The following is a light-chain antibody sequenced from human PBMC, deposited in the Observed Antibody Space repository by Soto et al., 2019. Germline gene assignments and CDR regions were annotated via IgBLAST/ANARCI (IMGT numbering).Light chain of an antibody. V-gene: IGLV2-14*01. CDR1: SSDVGAYNY. CDR3: SSYSSSITVL. J-gene: IGLJ2*01. CDR2: EVS. Sequence: QSVLTQPASVSGSPGQSITISCTGTSSDVGAYNYVSWYQQHPGKVPKLMIYEVSNRPSGVSNRFSGSKSGNTASLTISGLQAEDEADYYCSSYSSSITVLFGGGTKLTVL.